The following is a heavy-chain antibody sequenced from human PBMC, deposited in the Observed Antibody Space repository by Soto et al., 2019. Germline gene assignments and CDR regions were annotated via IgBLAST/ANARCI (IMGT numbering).Heavy chain of an antibody. Sequence: EVQLLESGGGVVQPGGSLRLSCVASGFNFKKFAMSLVRQAPGEGLEWVSGISCCGGSTSYADSVKGRFSIARDDSTNTLSLQMNNLRVEDTAQYCCAKADGEQWLLPHLDKWGQGTLVTVS. D-gene: IGHD6-19*01. V-gene: IGHV3-23*01. CDR3: AKADGEQWLLPHLDK. J-gene: IGHJ4*02. CDR1: GFNFKKFA. CDR2: ISCCGGST.